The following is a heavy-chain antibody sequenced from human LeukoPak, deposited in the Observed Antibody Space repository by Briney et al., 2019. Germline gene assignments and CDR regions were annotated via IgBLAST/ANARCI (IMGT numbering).Heavy chain of an antibody. Sequence: GGSLRLSCAASGFTFSSYGMHWVRQAPGKGLEWVAVIWYDGSNKYYADSVKGRFTISRDNSKNTLYLQMNSLGAEDTAVYYCARGSRDSSGHAIDYWGQGTLVTVSS. J-gene: IGHJ4*02. CDR2: IWYDGSNK. V-gene: IGHV3-33*01. CDR3: ARGSRDSSGHAIDY. D-gene: IGHD3-22*01. CDR1: GFTFSSYG.